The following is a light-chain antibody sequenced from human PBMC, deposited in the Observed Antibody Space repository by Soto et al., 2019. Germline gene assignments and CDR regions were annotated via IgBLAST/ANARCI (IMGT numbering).Light chain of an antibody. CDR1: SSNIGAGYD. CDR3: QSYDSSLSGPWV. CDR2: GNS. V-gene: IGLV1-40*01. Sequence: QAVVTQPPSVSGAPGQRVTISCTGSSSNIGAGYDVHWYQQLPGTAPKLLIYGNSNRPSGVPDRFSGSKSGTSAFLAITGLQAEDEADYYCQSYDSSLSGPWVFGGGTKLTVL. J-gene: IGLJ3*02.